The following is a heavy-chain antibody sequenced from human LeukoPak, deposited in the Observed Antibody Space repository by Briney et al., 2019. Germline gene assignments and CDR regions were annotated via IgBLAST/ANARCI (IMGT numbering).Heavy chain of an antibody. CDR3: ARESSGWFFDY. Sequence: PSETLSLTCTVSGGSICSSYWTWIRQPAGKGLEWIGRIFTSGSTKYNPSLKSRVTMSVDTSKNQFSLKLSSVTAADTAVYFCARESSGWFFDYWGQGTLVTVSS. D-gene: IGHD6-19*01. J-gene: IGHJ4*02. CDR2: IFTSGST. V-gene: IGHV4-4*07. CDR1: GGSICSSY.